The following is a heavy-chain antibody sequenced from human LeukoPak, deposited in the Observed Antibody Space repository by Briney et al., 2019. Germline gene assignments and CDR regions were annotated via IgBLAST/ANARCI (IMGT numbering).Heavy chain of an antibody. V-gene: IGHV3-74*01. J-gene: IGHJ4*02. D-gene: IGHD2-2*03. CDR1: GFTFSSYW. CDR3: ARDGYLAPVIAFLDY. Sequence: QPGGSLRLSCAASGFTFSSYWMHWVRQSPGKGLEWVGQLKGDGSRANYADPVRGRFTISRDNAKNTVYLQLNSLRAEDTAVYYCARDGYLAPVIAFLDYWGQGTPVTVSS. CDR2: LKGDGSRA.